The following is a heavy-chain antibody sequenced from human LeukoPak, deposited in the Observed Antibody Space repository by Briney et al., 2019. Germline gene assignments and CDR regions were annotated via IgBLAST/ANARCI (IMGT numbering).Heavy chain of an antibody. D-gene: IGHD3-10*01. Sequence: GASVKVSCKASGYTFTSYGISWVRQAPGQGLEWMGWISAYNGNTNYAQKLQGRVTMTTDTSPSTASMELRGVRSDDTAVYYCAREAHGSRSRTNTNYYYFLGRWGKGTTVTISS. V-gene: IGHV1-18*01. CDR1: GYTFTSYG. CDR3: AREAHGSRSRTNTNYYYFLGR. CDR2: ISAYNGNT. J-gene: IGHJ6*03.